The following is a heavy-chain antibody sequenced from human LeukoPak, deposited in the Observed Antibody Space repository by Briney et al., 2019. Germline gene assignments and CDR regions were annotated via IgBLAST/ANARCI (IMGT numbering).Heavy chain of an antibody. J-gene: IGHJ6*03. CDR3: ARGKVVPAAIYYYYYMDV. D-gene: IGHD2-2*01. CDR1: GGSISSYY. V-gene: IGHV4-59*01. CDR2: IYYSGST. Sequence: PSETLSLTCTVSGGSISSYYWSWIRQPPGKGLEWIGYIYYSGSTNYNPSLKSRVTISVDTSKNQFSLKLSSVTPADTAVYYCARGKVVPAAIYYYYYMDVWGKGTTVTVSS.